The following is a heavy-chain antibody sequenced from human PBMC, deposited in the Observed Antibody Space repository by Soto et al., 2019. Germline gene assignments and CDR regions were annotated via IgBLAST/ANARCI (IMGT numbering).Heavy chain of an antibody. CDR1: GGTFSTYA. D-gene: IGHD5-18*01. CDR2: IIPMFGTA. J-gene: IGHJ4*02. V-gene: IGHV1-69*12. CDR3: VSGIQLWLRRINNGYSG. Sequence: QVQLVQSGAEVKKPESSVKVSCKAPGGTFSTYAISWVRQAPGQGLEWMGGIIPMFGTANYAERFQDRVTSTADESTNTVYMERSSLRSEDTAVYFCVSGIQLWLRRINNGYSGWGQGTLVTVSS.